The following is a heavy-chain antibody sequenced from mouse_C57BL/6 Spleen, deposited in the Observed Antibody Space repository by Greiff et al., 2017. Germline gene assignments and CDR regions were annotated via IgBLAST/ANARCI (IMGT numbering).Heavy chain of an antibody. J-gene: IGHJ1*03. CDR2: ISDGGSYT. D-gene: IGHD1-1*01. V-gene: IGHV5-4*01. Sequence: DVKLVESGGGLVKPGGSLKLSCAASGFTFSSYAMSWVRQTPAKRLEWVATISDGGSYTYYPDNVKGRFTISRDNAKNNLYLQMSHLKSEDTAMDYCAIDWDYYGSSSWYFDVWGTGTTVTVSS. CDR3: AIDWDYYGSSSWYFDV. CDR1: GFTFSSYA.